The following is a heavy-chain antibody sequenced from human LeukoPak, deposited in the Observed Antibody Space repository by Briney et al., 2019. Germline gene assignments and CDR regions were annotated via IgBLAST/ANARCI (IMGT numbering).Heavy chain of an antibody. CDR1: GFTVSNNH. CDR2: IYSGVGP. Sequence: PGGSLRLSCAASGFTVSNNHMSWVRQAPGKGLERVSVIYSGVGPYSADSVKGRFTISRDNSKNTVYLQMNSLRGEDTAVYYCGRDPGTMVREMTLDYWGQGTLVTVSS. V-gene: IGHV3-66*01. D-gene: IGHD3-10*01. J-gene: IGHJ4*02. CDR3: GRDPGTMVREMTLDY.